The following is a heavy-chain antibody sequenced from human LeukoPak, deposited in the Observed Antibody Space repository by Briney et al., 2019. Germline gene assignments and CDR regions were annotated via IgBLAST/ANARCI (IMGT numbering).Heavy chain of an antibody. CDR1: GGSISSGSYY. CDR2: IYTSGST. J-gene: IGHJ5*02. CDR3: ARDRINWNDGFDP. D-gene: IGHD1-20*01. Sequence: SETLSLTCTVSGGSISSGSYYWSWIRQPAGKGLEWIGRIYTSGSTNYNPSLKSRVTISVDTSKNQFSLKLSSVTAADTAVYYCARDRINWNDGFDPWGQGILVTVSS. V-gene: IGHV4-61*02.